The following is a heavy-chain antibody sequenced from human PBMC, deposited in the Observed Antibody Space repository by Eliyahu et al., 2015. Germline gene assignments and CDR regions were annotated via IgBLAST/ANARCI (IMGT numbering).Heavy chain of an antibody. V-gene: IGHV4-34*01. CDR1: GGSFTGYY. CDR2: IHHSGST. Sequence: QVQLQQWGAGLLNPSETLSLTCGVSGGSFTGYYWTWIRQSPGKGLEWIGDIHHSGSTHYSPSLKSRVTMSIDTSKRQFPLRLTSVTAADTAVYYCARDPYYYADLWGKGTSVTVSS. D-gene: IGHD3-10*01. CDR3: ARDPYYYADL. J-gene: IGHJ6*04.